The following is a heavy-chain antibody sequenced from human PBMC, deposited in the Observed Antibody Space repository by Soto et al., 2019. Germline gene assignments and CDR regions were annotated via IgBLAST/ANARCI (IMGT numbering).Heavy chain of an antibody. CDR2: ISGSGSST. Sequence: EVHLLESGGGLVQPGGSLRLSCAASGFTFSTYAMSWVRQAPGKGLDWVSGISGSGSSTYYADSVKGRFTVSRDNAKNTLYLQMNNLRAEDTAVYYCAKAGVDCSGGTCYSGQGDHWGQGTLVTVSS. V-gene: IGHV3-23*01. CDR1: GFTFSTYA. CDR3: AKAGVDCSGGTCYSGQGDH. D-gene: IGHD2-15*01. J-gene: IGHJ4*02.